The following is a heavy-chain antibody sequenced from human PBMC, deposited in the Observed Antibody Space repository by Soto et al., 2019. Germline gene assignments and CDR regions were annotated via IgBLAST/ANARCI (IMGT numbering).Heavy chain of an antibody. J-gene: IGHJ3*02. CDR3: ARARDYDFWSGYIGPNDAFDI. D-gene: IGHD3-3*01. CDR2: INSNGSST. Sequence: PGGSLRLSCAASGFTFSSYTMNWVRQAPGKGLEWVSRINSNGSSTSYADSVKGRFTISRDNAKNTLYLQMNSLRAEDTAVYYCARARDYDFWSGYIGPNDAFDIWGQGTMVTVSS. V-gene: IGHV3-74*01. CDR1: GFTFSSYT.